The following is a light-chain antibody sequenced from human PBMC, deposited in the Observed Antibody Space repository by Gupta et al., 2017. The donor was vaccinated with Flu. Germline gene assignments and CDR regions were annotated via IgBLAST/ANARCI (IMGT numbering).Light chain of an antibody. J-gene: IGKJ3*01. CDR1: QSLLHRNGYTY. CDR3: MQALQTPFT. V-gene: IGKV2-28*01. Sequence: DIVMTQSPLSLPVTPGEPASISCRSSQSLLHRNGYTYLDWYLQKPGQSPQLLIYLGSNRASGVPDRFSGSGSGTDFTLKISRVEAEDVGVYYCMQALQTPFTFGPGTKVDIK. CDR2: LGS.